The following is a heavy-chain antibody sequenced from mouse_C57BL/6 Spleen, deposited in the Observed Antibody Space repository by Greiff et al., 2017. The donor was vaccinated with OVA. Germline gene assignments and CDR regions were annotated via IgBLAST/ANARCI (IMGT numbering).Heavy chain of an antibody. V-gene: IGHV3-6*01. CDR2: ISYDGSN. CDR1: GYSITSGYY. D-gene: IGHD2-12*01. CDR3: ATYYSMYYFDY. J-gene: IGHJ2*01. Sequence: ESGPGLVKPSQSLSLTCSVTGYSITSGYYWNWIRQFPGNKLEWMGYISYDGSNNYNPSLKNRISITRDTSKNQFFLKLKSVTTEDTATYYCATYYSMYYFDYWGQGTTLTVSS.